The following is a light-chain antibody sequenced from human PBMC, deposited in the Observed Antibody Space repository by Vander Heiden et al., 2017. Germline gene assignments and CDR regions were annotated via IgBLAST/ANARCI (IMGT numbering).Light chain of an antibody. Sequence: DIVMTQSPDSLAVSLGERATINCKSSQSVLYSSNNKNYLAWYQQKPGQPPKLLIYWASTRESGVPDRFSGSGSGTDFTLTISSLQAEDLAVYYCQQDDSTPRTFGQGTKMXIK. J-gene: IGKJ2*02. CDR2: WAS. CDR3: QQDDSTPRT. CDR1: QSVLYSSNNKNY. V-gene: IGKV4-1*01.